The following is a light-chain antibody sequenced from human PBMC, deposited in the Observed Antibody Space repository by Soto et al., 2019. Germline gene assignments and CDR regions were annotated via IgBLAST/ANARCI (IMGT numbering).Light chain of an antibody. J-gene: IGKJ1*01. CDR1: QSISNW. Sequence: DIQSTPSPSTLPASVGDRVTITCPGSQSISNWLAWYQQKPRTAPKLLISPASTLESPVPSRFSGSGSGTEFTLTIRSLQPDDFESYYRQQYNSYSFGQGTKVDIK. CDR2: PAS. V-gene: IGKV1-5*01. CDR3: QQYNSYS.